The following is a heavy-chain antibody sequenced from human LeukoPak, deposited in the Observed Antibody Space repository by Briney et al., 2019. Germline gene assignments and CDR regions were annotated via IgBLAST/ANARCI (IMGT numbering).Heavy chain of an antibody. V-gene: IGHV1-8*01. CDR2: MNPNSGNT. D-gene: IGHD2-2*02. J-gene: IGHJ5*02. CDR3: ARVGYCSSTSCYIGEKRIRRKQYNWFDP. CDR1: GYTFTSYY. Sequence: AASVKVSCKASGYTFTSYYINWVRQATGQGLEWMGWMNPNSGNTGYAQKFRGRVTMTRHTSISTAYMELSSLRSEETAVYYCARVGYCSSTSCYIGEKRIRRKQYNWFDPWGQGTLVTVSS.